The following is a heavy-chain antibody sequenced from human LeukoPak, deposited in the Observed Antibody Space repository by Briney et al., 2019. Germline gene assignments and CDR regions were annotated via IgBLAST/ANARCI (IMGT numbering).Heavy chain of an antibody. CDR3: AREIVSSYYYNGMDV. Sequence: SQTLSLTCTVSGGSISNTDSYWNWIRQPPGKGLEWIGFISYSGNTYSTPSLESRLTISIDTAKNQFSLSPSSVTAADTAVYFCAREIVSSYYYNGMDVWGQGTTVTVSS. CDR2: ISYSGNT. V-gene: IGHV4-30-4*01. CDR1: GGSISNTDSY. J-gene: IGHJ6*02. D-gene: IGHD5/OR15-5a*01.